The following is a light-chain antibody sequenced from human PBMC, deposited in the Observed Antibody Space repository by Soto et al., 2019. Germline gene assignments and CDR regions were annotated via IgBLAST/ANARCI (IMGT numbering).Light chain of an antibody. CDR1: QGIRND. Sequence: DIQMTQSPSSLSASVGDRVTITCRASQGIRNDLGWYQQKPGKAPKRPIYAASTMQSGVPSRFSGSGSATDFTLTISCLQSEDFATYYCQQYYSYPRTFGQGTKVDIK. CDR2: AAS. CDR3: QQYYSYPRT. V-gene: IGKV1-17*01. J-gene: IGKJ1*01.